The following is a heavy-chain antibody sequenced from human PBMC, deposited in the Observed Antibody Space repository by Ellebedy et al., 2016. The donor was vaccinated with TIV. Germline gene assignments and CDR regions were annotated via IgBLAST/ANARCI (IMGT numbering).Heavy chain of an antibody. Sequence: GESLKISCAASGFTFSSYSMNWVRQAPGKGLEWVSSISSSSSYIYYADSVKGRFTISRDNAKNSLYLQMNSLRAEYTAVYYCAFGWFGELRCDDAFDIWGQGTMVTVSS. CDR2: ISSSSSYI. V-gene: IGHV3-21*01. CDR3: AFGWFGELRCDDAFDI. CDR1: GFTFSSYS. D-gene: IGHD3-10*01. J-gene: IGHJ3*02.